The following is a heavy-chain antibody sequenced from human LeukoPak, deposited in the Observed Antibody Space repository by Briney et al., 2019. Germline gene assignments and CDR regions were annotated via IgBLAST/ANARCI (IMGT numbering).Heavy chain of an antibody. Sequence: ASVKVSCKASGYTFTGYYMHWERQAPGQGLEWMGWINPNSGGTNYAQKFQGRVTMTRDTSISTAYMELSRLRSDDTAVYYCAGALLGYCSSTSCLDYWGQGTLVTVSS. D-gene: IGHD2-2*01. CDR1: GYTFTGYY. CDR3: AGALLGYCSSTSCLDY. J-gene: IGHJ4*02. V-gene: IGHV1-2*02. CDR2: INPNSGGT.